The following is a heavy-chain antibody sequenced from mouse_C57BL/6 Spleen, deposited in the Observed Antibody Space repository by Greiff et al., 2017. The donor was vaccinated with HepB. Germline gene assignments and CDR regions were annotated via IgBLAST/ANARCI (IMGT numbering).Heavy chain of an antibody. CDR2: INYDGSST. CDR3: ARGGDYGSSYPFAY. V-gene: IGHV5-16*01. Sequence: EVHLVESEGGLVQPGSSMKLSCTASGFTFSDYYMAWVRQVPEKGLEWVANINYDGSSTYYLDSLKSRFIISRDNAKNILYLQMSSLKSEDTATYYCARGGDYGSSYPFAYWGQGTLVTVSA. CDR1: GFTFSDYY. D-gene: IGHD1-1*01. J-gene: IGHJ3*01.